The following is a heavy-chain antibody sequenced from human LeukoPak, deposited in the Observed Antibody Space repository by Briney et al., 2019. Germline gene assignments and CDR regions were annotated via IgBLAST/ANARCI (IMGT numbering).Heavy chain of an antibody. CDR3: ARQWCGSYDIRIDQ. CDR2: IDKTGRT. V-gene: IGHV4-59*08. D-gene: IGHD1-26*01. CDR1: HGSLSRYY. Sequence: SEALSLTCTVSHGSLSRYYWSWIRQPPGEGLEWICYIDKTGRTNYNPPLKSRVIISADTSKNQFSLKVNSVTAADTAVYYCARQWCGSYDIRIDQWGQGTLVTVSS. J-gene: IGHJ4*02.